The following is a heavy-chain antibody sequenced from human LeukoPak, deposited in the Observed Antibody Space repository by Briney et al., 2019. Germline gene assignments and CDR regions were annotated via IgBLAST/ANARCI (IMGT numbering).Heavy chain of an antibody. J-gene: IGHJ3*02. V-gene: IGHV4-59*12. Sequence: SETLSLTCTVSGGSISSYYWSWIRQPPGKGLEWIGYIYYSGSTNYNPSLKSRVTISVDTSKNQFSLKLSSVTAADTAVYYCARDPPRITMIVVDAFDIWGQGTMVTVSS. CDR2: IYYSGST. CDR3: ARDPPRITMIVVDAFDI. CDR1: GGSISSYY. D-gene: IGHD3-22*01.